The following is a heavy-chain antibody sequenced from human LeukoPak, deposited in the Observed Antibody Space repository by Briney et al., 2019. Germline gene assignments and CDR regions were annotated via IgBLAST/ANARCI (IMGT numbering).Heavy chain of an antibody. CDR3: ARGTRAFDI. Sequence: SETLSLTCSVSGGSISSYYWSWIRQPPGKGLEWIGYIHYIGSSNYNPSLKSRVAISVDTSKSQFSLKLSSVTAADTAVYYCARGTRAFDIWGQGTMVTVSS. CDR1: GGSISSYY. CDR2: IHYIGSS. V-gene: IGHV4-59*12. J-gene: IGHJ3*02.